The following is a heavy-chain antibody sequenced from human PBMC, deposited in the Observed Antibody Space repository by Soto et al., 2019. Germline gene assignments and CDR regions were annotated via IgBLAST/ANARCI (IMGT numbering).Heavy chain of an antibody. J-gene: IGHJ5*02. CDR1: GLSITDSEMG. CDR3: ARRHLAVAVSPWFDP. CDR2: IDSSGEK. V-gene: IGHV2-26*01. D-gene: IGHD6-19*01. Sequence: QVTLKESGPVLVKPTETLTLRCTVSGLSITDSEMGVSWIRQPPGQPLEWLAPIDSSGEKSYRTFLKSRLAIPKDTSKSQIVLTMTNMDPADTATYYCARRHLAVAVSPWFDPWGQGIPVTVSS.